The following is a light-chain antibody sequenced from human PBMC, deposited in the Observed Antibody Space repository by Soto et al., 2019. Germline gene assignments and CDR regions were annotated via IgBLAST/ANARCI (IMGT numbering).Light chain of an antibody. V-gene: IGLV3-21*02. Sequence: SYELTQPPSVSVAPGQTARITCGGNNIGSKSVHWFQQRPGQAPVLVVYDDSDRPSGIPERFSGSNSGNTATLTIIRVEAGDEADYYCHVWDNTSDHYVFGTGTKVTVL. CDR3: HVWDNTSDHYV. CDR2: DDS. J-gene: IGLJ1*01. CDR1: NIGSKS.